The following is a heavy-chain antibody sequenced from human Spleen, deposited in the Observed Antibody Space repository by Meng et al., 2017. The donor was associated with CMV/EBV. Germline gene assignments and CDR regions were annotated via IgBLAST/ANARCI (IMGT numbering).Heavy chain of an antibody. Sequence: GGSLRLSCAASGFTFSSYGMHWVRQAPGKGLEWVAFIRYDGSNKYYADSVKGRFTISRDNSKNTLYLQMNSLRAEDTAVYYCAKDTYCSSTSCYTEGDAFDIWGQGTMVTVSS. D-gene: IGHD2-2*02. V-gene: IGHV3-30*02. CDR1: GFTFSSYG. CDR3: AKDTYCSSTSCYTEGDAFDI. CDR2: IRYDGSNK. J-gene: IGHJ3*02.